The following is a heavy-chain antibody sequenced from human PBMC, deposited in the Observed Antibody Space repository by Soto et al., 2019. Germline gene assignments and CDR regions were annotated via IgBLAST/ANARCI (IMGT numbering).Heavy chain of an antibody. CDR1: GFTFSSYA. CDR2: ISGSGGST. D-gene: IGHD3-3*01. J-gene: IGHJ3*02. CDR3: AKYLITIFGVVTYSDALDI. V-gene: IGHV3-23*01. Sequence: GGSLRLSCAASGFTFSSYAMSWVRQAPGKGLEWVSAISGSGGSTYYADSVKGRFTISRDNSKNTLYLQMNSLRAEDTAGYYCAKYLITIFGVVTYSDALDIWGQGTMVTVSS.